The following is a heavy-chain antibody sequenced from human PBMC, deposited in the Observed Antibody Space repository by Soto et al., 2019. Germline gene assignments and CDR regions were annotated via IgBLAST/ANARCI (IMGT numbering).Heavy chain of an antibody. CDR3: ASPQGWYSPRLGDWFDP. Sequence: SETLSLTCAVYGGSFSGYYWSWIRQPPGKGLEWIGEINHSGSTNYNPSLKSRVTTSVDTSKNQFSLKLISVTAADTAVYYCASPQGWYSPRLGDWFDPWGQGTLVTVSS. D-gene: IGHD6-19*01. V-gene: IGHV4-34*01. J-gene: IGHJ5*02. CDR2: INHSGST. CDR1: GGSFSGYY.